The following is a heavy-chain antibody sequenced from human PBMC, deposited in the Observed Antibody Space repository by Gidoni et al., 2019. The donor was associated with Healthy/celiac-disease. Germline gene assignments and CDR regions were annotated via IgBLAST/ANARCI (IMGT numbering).Heavy chain of an antibody. V-gene: IGHV4-59*01. Sequence: QVQLQASGPGLVKPSETLSLTCTVSGGSISSYYWSWIRQPPGKGLEWIGYIYYSGSTNYNPSLKSRVTILVDTSKNQFSLKLSSVTAADTAVYYCARAGSHPAVQFDYWGQGTLVTVSS. CDR2: IYYSGST. CDR3: ARAGSHPAVQFDY. CDR1: GGSISSYY. J-gene: IGHJ4*02. D-gene: IGHD3-10*01.